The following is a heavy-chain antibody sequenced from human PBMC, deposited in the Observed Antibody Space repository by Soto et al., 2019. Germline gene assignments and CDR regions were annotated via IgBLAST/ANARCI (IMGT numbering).Heavy chain of an antibody. Sequence: ASLKVYCKASGYTFTSYYMHWVRQAPGQGLEWMGIINPSGGSTSYAQKFQGRVTMTRDTSTSTVYMELSSLRSEDTAVYYCARDSPGDYYDSSGSDAFDIWGQGTMVTVSS. CDR3: ARDSPGDYYDSSGSDAFDI. V-gene: IGHV1-46*01. CDR1: GYTFTSYY. CDR2: INPSGGST. J-gene: IGHJ3*02. D-gene: IGHD3-22*01.